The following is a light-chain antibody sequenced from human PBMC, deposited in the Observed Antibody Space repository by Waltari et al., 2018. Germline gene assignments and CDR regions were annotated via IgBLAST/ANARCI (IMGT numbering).Light chain of an antibody. J-gene: IGKJ1*01. V-gene: IGKV3-20*01. CDR3: QHYVSLPAT. Sequence: EIVFTQSPGTLSLSPGARSTLSRSASECVRRHLAWYQQKPGQSPRLLIYDASSRATGNPDRFSGSGSGTDFSLSISRLEPEDCAVYYWQHYVSLPATFGQGTKVEIK. CDR2: DAS. CDR1: ECVRRH.